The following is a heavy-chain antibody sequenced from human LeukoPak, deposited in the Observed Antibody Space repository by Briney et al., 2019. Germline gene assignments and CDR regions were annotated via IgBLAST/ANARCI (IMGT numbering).Heavy chain of an antibody. CDR2: INAADGNT. V-gene: IGHV1-3*01. CDR3: AVGAFDY. Sequence: GASVKVSCKASGYTFSNHTMHWVRQAPGQRLEWMGWINAADGNTKYSQNFQGGVTITRDTSASTAYMDLSSLRSEDTAVYYCAVGAFDYWGQGTLVTVSS. D-gene: IGHD4-17*01. J-gene: IGHJ4*02. CDR1: GYTFSNHT.